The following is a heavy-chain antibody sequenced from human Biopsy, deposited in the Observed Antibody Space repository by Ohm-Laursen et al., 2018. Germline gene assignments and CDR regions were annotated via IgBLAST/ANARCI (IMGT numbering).Heavy chain of an antibody. Sequence: SLRLSCAASGFSFSIYSMNWVRQAPGKGLEWVSFISSSSSYIYYADSVKGRFTVSRDNAGDSLYLQMNSLRAEDTAVYYCARDVRPVTMIAEGDFDYWGQGSLVTVS. V-gene: IGHV3-21*01. D-gene: IGHD3-22*01. CDR1: GFSFSIYS. CDR3: ARDVRPVTMIAEGDFDY. J-gene: IGHJ4*02. CDR2: ISSSSSYI.